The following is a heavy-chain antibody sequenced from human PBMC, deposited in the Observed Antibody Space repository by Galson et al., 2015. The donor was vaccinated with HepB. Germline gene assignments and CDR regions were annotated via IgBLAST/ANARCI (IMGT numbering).Heavy chain of an antibody. CDR2: FDPEDGET. Sequence: SVKVSCKVSGYTLTELSMHWMRQAPGKGLEWMGGFDPEDGETIYAQKFQGRVTMTEDTSTDTAYMELSSLRSEDTAVYYCATALNDYGGNSGGWARGGMTSPRWGQGTLVTVSS. D-gene: IGHD4-23*01. J-gene: IGHJ4*02. V-gene: IGHV1-24*01. CDR1: GYTLTELS. CDR3: ATALNDYGGNSGGWARGGMTSPR.